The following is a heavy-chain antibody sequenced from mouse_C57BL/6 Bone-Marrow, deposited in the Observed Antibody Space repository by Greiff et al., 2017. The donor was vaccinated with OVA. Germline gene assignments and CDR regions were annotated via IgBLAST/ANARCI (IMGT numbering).Heavy chain of an antibody. CDR2: IHPNSGST. CDR1: GYTFTSYW. D-gene: IGHD1-1*01. V-gene: IGHV1-64*01. Sequence: QVQLQQSGAELVKPGASVKLSCKASGYTFTSYWMHWVKQRPGQGLEWIGMIHPNSGSTNYNEKFKSKATLTVDKSSSTAYMQLSSLTSEDSAVYYCARNYGSSYLYYFDYWGQGTTLTVSS. CDR3: ARNYGSSYLYYFDY. J-gene: IGHJ2*01.